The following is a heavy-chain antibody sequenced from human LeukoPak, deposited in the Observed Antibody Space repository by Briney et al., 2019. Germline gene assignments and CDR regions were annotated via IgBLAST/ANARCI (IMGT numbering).Heavy chain of an antibody. CDR3: ARGETGSAFDY. Sequence: SVKVSCKASGFTFTSSAVQWVRQARGQRLEWIGWIVVGSGNTNYAQKFQGRVTITADESTSTAYMELSSLRSEDTAVYYCARGETGSAFDYWGQGTLVTVSS. V-gene: IGHV1-58*01. CDR2: IVVGSGNT. CDR1: GFTFTSSA. D-gene: IGHD3-9*01. J-gene: IGHJ4*02.